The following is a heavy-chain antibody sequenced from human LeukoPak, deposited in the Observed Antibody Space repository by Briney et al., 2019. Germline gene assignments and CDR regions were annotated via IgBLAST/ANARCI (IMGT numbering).Heavy chain of an antibody. CDR2: IYTSGST. J-gene: IGHJ5*02. CDR1: GFSVSSTY. V-gene: IGHV3-66*01. D-gene: IGHD3-10*01. Sequence: GGSLRLTCAASGFSVSSTYMSWVRQAPGKGLEWVSLIYTSGSTFYADSVMGRFTISRDNSKNTLFLQMNSLRAKDSAVYYCTRDRAGTQSWVEFDLWGQGTLVTASS. CDR3: TRDRAGTQSWVEFDL.